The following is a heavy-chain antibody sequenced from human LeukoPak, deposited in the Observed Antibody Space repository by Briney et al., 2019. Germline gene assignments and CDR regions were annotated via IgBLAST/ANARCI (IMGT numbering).Heavy chain of an antibody. Sequence: GGSLRLSCAASVFTVNSNYMTWVRQAPGKGLEWVSIVYSADSTFYADSVKGRFTISRDKSKNTLYLQMNSLRAEDMAMYYCARDNPIAVAGTGGSYYYYYMDVWGKGTTVTVSS. CDR1: VFTVNSNY. D-gene: IGHD6-19*01. J-gene: IGHJ6*03. V-gene: IGHV3-66*01. CDR3: ARDNPIAVAGTGGSYYYYYMDV. CDR2: VYSADST.